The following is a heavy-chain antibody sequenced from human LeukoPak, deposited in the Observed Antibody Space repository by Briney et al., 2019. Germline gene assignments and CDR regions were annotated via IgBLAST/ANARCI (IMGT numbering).Heavy chain of an antibody. CDR1: RFTICVYA. CDR2: ISYDGSNK. V-gene: IGHV3-30-3*01. CDR3: ARGSGWLYYFDY. Sequence: GGSLRLSCAASRFTICVYAMHWVRQAPGKGLEWVAIISYDGSNKYYADSVKGRFTISGDNAKNTLYLQMNSLRAEDTAVYYCARGSGWLYYFDYWGQGTLVTVSS. J-gene: IGHJ4*02. D-gene: IGHD6-19*01.